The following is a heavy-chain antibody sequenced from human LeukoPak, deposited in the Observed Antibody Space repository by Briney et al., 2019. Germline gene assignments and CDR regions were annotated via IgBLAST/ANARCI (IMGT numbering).Heavy chain of an antibody. V-gene: IGHV1-69*04. Sequence: SVKVSCKASGGTFSSYAISWVRQAPGQGLEWMGRIIPILGIANYAQKFQGRVTITTDESTSTAYMELSSLRSEDTAVYYCARGGSGSFRAYYYYMDVWGKGTTVTVSS. CDR2: IIPILGIA. CDR1: GGTFSSYA. CDR3: ARGGSGSFRAYYYYMDV. D-gene: IGHD3-10*01. J-gene: IGHJ6*03.